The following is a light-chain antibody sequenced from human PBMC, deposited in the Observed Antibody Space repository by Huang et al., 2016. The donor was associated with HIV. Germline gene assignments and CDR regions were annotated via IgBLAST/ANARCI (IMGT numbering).Light chain of an antibody. CDR2: GTS. V-gene: IGKV3-20*01. CDR1: QGIESTY. J-gene: IGKJ4*01. Sequence: EIVLTQSPGLLSLSPGERATLSCRASQGIESTYVDWHQQKPGQAPRLLIYGTSSRATVIPDRVSGSGSGTDFTLNISRLEPEDFAVYYCQQYGTSPLTFGRGTKVEIK. CDR3: QQYGTSPLT.